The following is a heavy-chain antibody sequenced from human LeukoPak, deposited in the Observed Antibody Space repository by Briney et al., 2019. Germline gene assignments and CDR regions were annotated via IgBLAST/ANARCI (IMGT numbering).Heavy chain of an antibody. J-gene: IGHJ4*02. CDR1: GGSISSYY. CDR3: ARDLGGYSYGLLDY. V-gene: IGHV4-59*01. Sequence: SETLSLTCTVSGGSISSYYWSWIRQPPGKGLEWIGYIYYSGSTNYNPSLKSRVTISVDTSKNQFSLKLSSVTAADTAVYYCARDLGGYSYGLLDYWGQGTLVTVSS. D-gene: IGHD5-18*01. CDR2: IYYSGST.